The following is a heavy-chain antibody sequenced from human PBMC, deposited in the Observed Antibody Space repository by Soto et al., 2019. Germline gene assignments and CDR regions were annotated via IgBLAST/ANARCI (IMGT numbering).Heavy chain of an antibody. Sequence: EVQLVESGGGLVQPGGSLRLSCAASGFTFSSYWMSWVRQAPGKGLEWVAHTRQDGGQEYYMDSVKGRFTISRDNAKNSLYLQMNSLRVEDTAVYYCARYPNPTVAGLPFDLWGQGTLVTVSS. CDR1: GFTFSSYW. CDR3: ARYPNPTVAGLPFDL. D-gene: IGHD6-19*01. V-gene: IGHV3-7*03. J-gene: IGHJ4*02. CDR2: TRQDGGQE.